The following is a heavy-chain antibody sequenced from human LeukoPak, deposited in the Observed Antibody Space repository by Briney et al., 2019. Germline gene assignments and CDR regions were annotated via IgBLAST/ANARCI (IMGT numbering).Heavy chain of an antibody. V-gene: IGHV3-66*01. D-gene: IGHD2-2*01. CDR2: FYSGGST. CDR1: GFTVSSNY. CDR3: VTYQLLLYGFDY. J-gene: IGHJ4*02. Sequence: GGSLRLSCAASGFTVSSNYMSWVRQAPGKGLEWVSMFYSGGSTFYADSVKGRFTIARDSSKNTLYLQMNTLRAEDTAVYYCVTYQLLLYGFDYWGQGTLVTVSS.